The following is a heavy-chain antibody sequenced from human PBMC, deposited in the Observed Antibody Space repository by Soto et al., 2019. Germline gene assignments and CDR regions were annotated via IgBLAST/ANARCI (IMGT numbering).Heavy chain of an antibody. J-gene: IGHJ4*02. CDR3: ARDAGYYDSSGYYCAEYDY. D-gene: IGHD3-22*01. CDR1: GYTFTGYY. V-gene: IGHV1-2*04. Sequence: GASVKVSCKASGYTFTGYYMHWVRQAPGQGLEWMGWINPNSGGTNYAQKFQGWVTMTRDTSISTAYMELSRLRSDDTAVYYCARDAGYYDSSGYYCAEYDYWGQGTLVTVS. CDR2: INPNSGGT.